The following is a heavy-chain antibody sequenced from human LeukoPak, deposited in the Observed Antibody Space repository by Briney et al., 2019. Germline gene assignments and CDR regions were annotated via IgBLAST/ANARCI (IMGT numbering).Heavy chain of an antibody. V-gene: IGHV3-48*01. CDR2: FTSSGDTI. D-gene: IGHD5-12*01. CDR1: VFPFSRYS. Sequence: GGSLRLSCTTSVFPFSRYSMNWVRQAPGKGLEWVSYFTSSGDTIYYADSVKGRFTISRDNAKNSVYLQMNSLRAEDTAVYYCAKMVSESGYDGGDYWGQGTLVTVSS. CDR3: AKMVSESGYDGGDY. J-gene: IGHJ4*02.